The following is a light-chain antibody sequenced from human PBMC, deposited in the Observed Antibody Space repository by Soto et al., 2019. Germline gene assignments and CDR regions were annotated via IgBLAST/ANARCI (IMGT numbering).Light chain of an antibody. Sequence: EIVMTQPPATLSVSPGERATLSCRASQSVSVNVAWYQQKPGQPPRLLIYGASTRATGIPARFSGSGSGTEFTLTINSLQSEDFAVYYCQQDNNWPPLTFGGGTKVEIK. CDR1: QSVSVN. CDR3: QQDNNWPPLT. J-gene: IGKJ4*01. V-gene: IGKV3-15*01. CDR2: GAS.